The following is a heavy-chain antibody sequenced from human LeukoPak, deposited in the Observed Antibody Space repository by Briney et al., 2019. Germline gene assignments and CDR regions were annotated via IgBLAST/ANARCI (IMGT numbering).Heavy chain of an antibody. V-gene: IGHV4-59*01. Sequence: SETLSLTCTVSGGSIGSYHWSWIRQPPGKGLEWIGYIYYSGSTNYNPSLKSRVTISVDTSKNQFSLKLSSVTAADTAVYYCARGPNWNYFDYWGQGTLVTVSS. D-gene: IGHD1-20*01. CDR2: IYYSGST. J-gene: IGHJ4*02. CDR3: ARGPNWNYFDY. CDR1: GGSIGSYH.